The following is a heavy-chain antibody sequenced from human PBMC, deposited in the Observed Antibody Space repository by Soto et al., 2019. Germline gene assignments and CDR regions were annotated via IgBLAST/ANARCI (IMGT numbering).Heavy chain of an antibody. V-gene: IGHV4-34*01. CDR2: INHSGST. CDR3: ARVYGDYGEYYFGY. Sequence: SETLSLTCAVYGGSFSGYYWSWIRQPPGKGLEWIGEINHSGSTNYNPSLKSRVTISVDTSKNQFSLKLSSVTAADTAVYFCARVYGDYGEYYFGYWGQGTLVNVSS. J-gene: IGHJ4*02. D-gene: IGHD4-17*01. CDR1: GGSFSGYY.